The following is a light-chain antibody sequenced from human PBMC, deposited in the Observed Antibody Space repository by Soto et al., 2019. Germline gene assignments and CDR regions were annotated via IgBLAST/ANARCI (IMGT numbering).Light chain of an antibody. J-gene: IGKJ4*01. Sequence: EIVLTQSPGTLSLSPGERATLSCRASESVSDNYLAWYQQRSGQAPRLVIYGASSRASAVPDRFSGSGSGADFTLTISRLEQEDFAVYYCQQYGYSPLTFGGGNKVEIK. CDR3: QQYGYSPLT. V-gene: IGKV3-20*01. CDR1: ESVSDNY. CDR2: GAS.